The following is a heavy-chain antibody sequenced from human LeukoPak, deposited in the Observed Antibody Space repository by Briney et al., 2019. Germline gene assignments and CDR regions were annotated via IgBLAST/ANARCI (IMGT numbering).Heavy chain of an antibody. CDR2: IYTSGST. J-gene: IGHJ3*02. D-gene: IGHD3-22*01. V-gene: IGHV4-4*07. Sequence: SETLSLTCTVSGGSISSYYWSWIRQPAGKGLEWIGRIYTSGSTNYNPSLKSRVTISVDTSKNQFSLKLSSVTAADTAVYYCATLYYYDSSGYHGDAFDIWGQGTMVTVSS. CDR3: ATLYYYDSSGYHGDAFDI. CDR1: GGSISSYY.